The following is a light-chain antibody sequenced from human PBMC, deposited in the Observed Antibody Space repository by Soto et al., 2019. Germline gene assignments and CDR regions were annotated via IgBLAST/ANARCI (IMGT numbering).Light chain of an antibody. V-gene: IGKV1-5*01. J-gene: IGKJ1*01. CDR2: DAS. CDR1: QSINRW. CDR3: QQYYIESWT. Sequence: DIQLTQSTSSRAASVGDGFTIACRASQSINRWLAWYQQRSGKAPKLLIYDASSLESGVPSRFSGSGSGTEFTLTISSLQPDDFATYYCQQYYIESWTFGQGTKVDI.